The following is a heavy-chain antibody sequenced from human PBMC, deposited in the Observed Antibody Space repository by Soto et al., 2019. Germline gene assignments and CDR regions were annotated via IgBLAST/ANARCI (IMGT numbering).Heavy chain of an antibody. Sequence: GGSLRLFCAASGFTFSSYSMNWVRQAPGKGLEWVSSISSSSSYIYYADSVKGRFTISRDNAKNSLYLQMNSLRAEDTAVYYWARDITGTTKNTYFDYWGQGTLVTVSS. CDR3: ARDITGTTKNTYFDY. CDR2: ISSSSSYI. D-gene: IGHD1-7*01. J-gene: IGHJ4*02. CDR1: GFTFSSYS. V-gene: IGHV3-21*01.